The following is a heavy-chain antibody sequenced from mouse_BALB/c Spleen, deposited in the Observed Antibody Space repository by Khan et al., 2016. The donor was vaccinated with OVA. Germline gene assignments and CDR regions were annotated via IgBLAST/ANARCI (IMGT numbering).Heavy chain of an antibody. D-gene: IGHD1-3*01. J-gene: IGHJ2*01. V-gene: IGHV2-9*02. CDR1: GFSLTSYC. CDR2: IWAGGST. Sequence: QMQLEESGPGLVAPSQSLSITCTVSGFSLTSYCVHWVRQPPGKGLEWLGVIWAGGSTNYYSALMSRLSISKDNSKSQVFLKMNSLQTDDTTMDYCARLEDIWGQGTTLTVSS. CDR3: ARLEDI.